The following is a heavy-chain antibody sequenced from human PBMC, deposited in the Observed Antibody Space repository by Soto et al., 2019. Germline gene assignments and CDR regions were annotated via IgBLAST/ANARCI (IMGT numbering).Heavy chain of an antibody. V-gene: IGHV4-30-4*01. CDR1: GASISSGDYF. Sequence: SQTLSLTCTVSGASISSGDYFWSWIRQSPGKGLQWIGYIYDSGSSYYNPSLKSRVSMSVDTSKNQFSLKLSSVTAADTAVSYCAREKGYISRPKTLEYWGHGSLGTV. CDR2: IYDSGSS. J-gene: IGHJ4*01. D-gene: IGHD6-6*01. CDR3: AREKGYISRPKTLEY.